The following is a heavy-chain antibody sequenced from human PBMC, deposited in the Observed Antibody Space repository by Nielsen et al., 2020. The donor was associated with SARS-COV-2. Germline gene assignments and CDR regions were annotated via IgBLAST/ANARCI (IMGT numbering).Heavy chain of an antibody. CDR3: AIARATIFGLVMSYGMDV. J-gene: IGHJ6*02. V-gene: IGHV1-2*06. CDR2: INPYSGGT. D-gene: IGHD3/OR15-3a*01. Sequence: ASVKVSCKASGYTFTDYYIHWVRQAPGQGLEWMGRINPYSGGTNYAQTFQGTVTMTRDASISTVYMELTSDDTAVYYCAIARATIFGLVMSYGMDVLGQGTTVAVSS. CDR1: GYTFTDYY.